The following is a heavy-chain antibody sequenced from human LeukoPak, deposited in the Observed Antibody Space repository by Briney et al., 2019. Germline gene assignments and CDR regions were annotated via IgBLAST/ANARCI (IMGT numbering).Heavy chain of an antibody. CDR2: ISYDGSNK. CDR3: ARDLSGSFDY. J-gene: IGHJ4*02. Sequence: GGSLKLSCAASGFTFSSYAMHWVRQAPGKGLEWVAVISYDGSNKYYADSVKGRFTISRDNSKNTLYLQMNSLRAEDTAVYYCARDLSGSFDYWGQGTLVTVSS. D-gene: IGHD2-15*01. V-gene: IGHV3-30-3*01. CDR1: GFTFSSYA.